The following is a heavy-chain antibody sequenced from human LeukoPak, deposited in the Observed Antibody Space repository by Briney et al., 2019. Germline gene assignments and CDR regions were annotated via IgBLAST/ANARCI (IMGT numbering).Heavy chain of an antibody. J-gene: IGHJ6*02. Sequence: GASVKVSCKASGYTFTSYGISWVRQAPGQGLEWMGWISAYNGNTNYAQKLQGRVTMTTDTSTSTAYMELRSLRSDDTAVYYCAREYVWFGRPYGMDVWGQGTTVTVSS. CDR2: ISAYNGNT. CDR1: GYTFTSYG. D-gene: IGHD3-10*01. V-gene: IGHV1-18*01. CDR3: AREYVWFGRPYGMDV.